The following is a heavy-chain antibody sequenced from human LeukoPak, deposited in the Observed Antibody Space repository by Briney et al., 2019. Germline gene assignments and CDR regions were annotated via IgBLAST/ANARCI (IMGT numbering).Heavy chain of an antibody. J-gene: IGHJ4*02. CDR1: GDSIRSYY. V-gene: IGHV4-59*01. CDR2: IYYSRST. Sequence: SESLSLTCTVSGDSIRSYYWSWIRQPPGKGLEWIGYIYYSRSTNYNPSLKSRVIISVDTSKNQFSLKLSSVTAADTAVYYCAKGGKLNFDFDYWGQGTLVTVSS. D-gene: IGHD3-16*01. CDR3: AKGGKLNFDFDY.